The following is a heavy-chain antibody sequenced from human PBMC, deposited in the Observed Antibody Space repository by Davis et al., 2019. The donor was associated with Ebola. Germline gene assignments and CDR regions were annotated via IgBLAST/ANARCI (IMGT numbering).Heavy chain of an antibody. CDR3: ARVRYCSGGSCYWFDP. Sequence: PGGSLRLSCTVSGGSISSYYWSWIRQPPGKGLEWIGYIYFSGSTNYNPSLKSRVSLSIDTSKNQFSLKLSSVTAADTAVYYCARVRYCSGGSCYWFDPWGQGTLVTVSS. CDR1: GGSISSYY. J-gene: IGHJ5*02. CDR2: IYFSGST. V-gene: IGHV4-59*01. D-gene: IGHD2-15*01.